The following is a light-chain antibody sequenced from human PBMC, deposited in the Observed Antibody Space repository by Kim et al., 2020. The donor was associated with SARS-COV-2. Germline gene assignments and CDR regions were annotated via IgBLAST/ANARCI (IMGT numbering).Light chain of an antibody. CDR1: ISNIGSGYY. Sequence: RVTIAWTGAISNIGSGYYVHWYQHLPGTAPKLLIYGNSNRPSGVPDRFSGSKSGTSASLAITGLQAEDEADYYCQSYDSSLSGYVFGTGTKVTVL. CDR2: GNS. CDR3: QSYDSSLSGYV. J-gene: IGLJ1*01. V-gene: IGLV1-40*01.